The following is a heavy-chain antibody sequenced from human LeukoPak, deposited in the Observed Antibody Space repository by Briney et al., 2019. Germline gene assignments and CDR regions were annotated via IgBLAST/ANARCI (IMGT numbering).Heavy chain of an antibody. CDR3: ARDSPTLAAAGTGWAFDI. V-gene: IGHV4-59*01. D-gene: IGHD6-13*01. J-gene: IGHJ3*02. CDR2: IYYSGST. Sequence: SETLSLTCTVSGGSISSYYWSGIRQPPGKGLEWIGYIYYSGSTNYNPSLKSRVTISVDTSKNQFSLKLSPVTAADTAVYYCARDSPTLAAAGTGWAFDIWGQGTMVTVSS. CDR1: GGSISSYY.